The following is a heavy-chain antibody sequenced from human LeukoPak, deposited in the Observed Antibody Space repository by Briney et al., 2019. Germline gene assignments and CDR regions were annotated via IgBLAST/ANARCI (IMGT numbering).Heavy chain of an antibody. CDR2: INTKTGNP. CDR1: GYTFTSYA. D-gene: IGHD3-10*01. Sequence: GASVKVSCKASGYTFTSYAMNWVRQAPGQGLEWMGWINTKTGNPTYGRGSTGRFVFSLDISVSTAYLQISSLKAEDSAVYYCARERKEWFGELSGYWGQGTLVTVSS. J-gene: IGHJ4*02. CDR3: ARERKEWFGELSGY. V-gene: IGHV7-4-1*02.